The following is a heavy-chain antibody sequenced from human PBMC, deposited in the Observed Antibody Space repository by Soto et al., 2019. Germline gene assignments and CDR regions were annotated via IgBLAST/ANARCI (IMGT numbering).Heavy chain of an antibody. J-gene: IGHJ6*02. V-gene: IGHV1-46*01. CDR2: INPSGGST. CDR3: ARHQNSSGWYTGPYYGMDV. D-gene: IGHD6-19*01. CDR1: GYTFTSYY. Sequence: QVQLVQSGAEVKKPGASVKVSCKASGYTFTSYYMHWVRQAPGQGLEWMGIINPSGGSTSYAQKCQRRVTMTRDTSTSTVYMERSSLRSEDTAVYYCARHQNSSGWYTGPYYGMDVWGQGTTVTVSS.